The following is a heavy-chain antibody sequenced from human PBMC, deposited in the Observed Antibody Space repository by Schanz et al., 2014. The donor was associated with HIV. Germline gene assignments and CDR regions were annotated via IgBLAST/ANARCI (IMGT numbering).Heavy chain of an antibody. CDR1: GYTFTNYG. Sequence: QVQLVQSGPEVRKPGASVTVSCKASGYTFTNYGINWVRQAPGQGLEWMGWISGYIGNTNYAQNLQGRVTMTTDTLTSTVYMELRSLRSDDTAVYYCARGARYGMDVWGQGTTVTVSS. J-gene: IGHJ6*02. CDR2: ISGYIGNT. CDR3: ARGARYGMDV. V-gene: IGHV1-18*01.